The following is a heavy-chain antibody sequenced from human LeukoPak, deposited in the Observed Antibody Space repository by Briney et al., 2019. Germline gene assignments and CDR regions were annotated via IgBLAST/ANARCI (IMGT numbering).Heavy chain of an antibody. CDR2: IYYSGST. V-gene: IGHV4-59*01. J-gene: IGHJ5*02. D-gene: IGHD3-10*01. CDR1: GGSISSYY. Sequence: SETLSLTCTVSGGSISSYYWSWIRQPPGKGLEWIGYIYYSGSTNYNPSLKSRVTISVDTSKNQFSLKLSSVTAADTAVYYCARDQRLFGGQSDPWGQGTLVTVSS. CDR3: ARDQRLFGGQSDP.